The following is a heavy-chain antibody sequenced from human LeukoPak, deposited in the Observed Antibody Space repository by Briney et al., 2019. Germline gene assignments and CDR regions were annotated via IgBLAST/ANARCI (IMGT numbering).Heavy chain of an antibody. V-gene: IGHV2-5*02. D-gene: IGHD3-22*01. J-gene: IGHJ4*02. CDR3: AHSYFDTSGYYVDY. Sequence: ESGPTLVKPTQTLTLTCTFSGFSLSTSGVGVGWIRQPPGKALKWLALIYWDDDKRYSPSLESRLTITKYTSKNQVVLTMTNMDPVDTATYYCAHSYFDTSGYYVDYWGQGTLVTVSS. CDR2: IYWDDDK. CDR1: GFSLSTSGVG.